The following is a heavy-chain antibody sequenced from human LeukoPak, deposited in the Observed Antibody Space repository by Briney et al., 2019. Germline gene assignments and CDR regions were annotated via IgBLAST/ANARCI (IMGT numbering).Heavy chain of an antibody. CDR2: ISWNSGSI. CDR1: GSTFDDYA. CDR3: AKGKGMDV. J-gene: IGHJ6*02. V-gene: IGHV3-9*01. Sequence: GGSLRLSCAASGSTFDDYAMHWVRQAPGKGLEWVSGISWNSGSIGYADSVKGRFTISRDNAKNSLYLQMNSLRAEDTALYYCAKGKGMDVWGQGTTVTVSS.